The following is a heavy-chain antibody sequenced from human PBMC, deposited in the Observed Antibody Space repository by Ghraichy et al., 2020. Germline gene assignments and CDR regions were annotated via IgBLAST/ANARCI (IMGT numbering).Heavy chain of an antibody. CDR3: ARILGDGYSDY. V-gene: IGHV4-59*01. CDR2: VYYDGST. J-gene: IGHJ4*02. CDR1: GGSITYYY. Sequence: GSLSLTCTVSGGSITYYYWGWIRQPPGNGLEWIGYVYYDGSTNYNPSLESRVTISVDTSKNQFSLKLTSVTAADTAVYYCARILGDGYSDYWGQGTLVTVSS. D-gene: IGHD3-3*01.